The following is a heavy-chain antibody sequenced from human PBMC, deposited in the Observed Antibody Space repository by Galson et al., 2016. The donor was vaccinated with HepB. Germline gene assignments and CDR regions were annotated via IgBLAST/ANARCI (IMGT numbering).Heavy chain of an antibody. D-gene: IGHD3-10*01. J-gene: IGHJ4*02. CDR2: NHYSGNP. CDR1: GASISDYY. Sequence: LSLTCTVSGASISDYYWSWIRPSPGKGLEWIGYNHYSGNPTYNPSLKTRVTVSVDTSKNQFSLMLSPVTAADTAVYYCAGRRGESGTFSYWGQGSLVTVSS. V-gene: IGHV4-59*01. CDR3: AGRRGESGTFSY.